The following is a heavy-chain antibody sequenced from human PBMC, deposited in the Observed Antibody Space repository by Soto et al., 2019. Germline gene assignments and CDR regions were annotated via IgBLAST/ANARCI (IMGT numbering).Heavy chain of an antibody. CDR1: GYTFTGYY. CDR2: INPNSGGT. J-gene: IGHJ3*02. V-gene: IGHV1-2*04. CDR3: ARETSTSYSYAFDI. D-gene: IGHD2-2*01. Sequence: ASVKVSCKASGYTFTGYYMHWARQAPGQGLEWMGWINPNSGGTNYAQKFQGWVTMTRDTSISTAYMELSRLRSDDTAVYYCARETSTSYSYAFDIWGQGTMVTVSS.